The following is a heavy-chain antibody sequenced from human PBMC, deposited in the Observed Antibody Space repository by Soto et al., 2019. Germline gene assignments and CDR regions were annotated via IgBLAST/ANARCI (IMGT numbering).Heavy chain of an antibody. CDR3: ARGWGYDSNDYYYAY. V-gene: IGHV1-69*01. CDR2: IIHIFGTA. J-gene: IGHJ4*02. Sequence: QVQLVQSGAEVRKPGSSVKVSCKASGGTFSRHAISWVRQAPGQGLEWMGGIIHIFGTANHAQKFQGRVTIIADESTSTVYMEVSSLRSEDTAMYYCARGWGYDSNDYYYAYWGQGTLVIVSS. CDR1: GGTFSRHA. D-gene: IGHD3-22*01.